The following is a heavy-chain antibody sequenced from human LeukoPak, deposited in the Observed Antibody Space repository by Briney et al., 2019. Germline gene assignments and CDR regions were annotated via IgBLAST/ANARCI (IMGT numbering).Heavy chain of an antibody. V-gene: IGHV1-69*04. CDR1: GGTFSSYA. CDR3: ARESSSSWSNFDY. J-gene: IGHJ4*02. CDR2: IIPTLGIA. D-gene: IGHD6-13*01. Sequence: ASVKVSCKASGGTFSSYAISWVRQAPGQGLEWVGRIIPTLGIANYAQKFQGRVTITADKSTSTAYMELSSLRSEDTAVYYCARESSSSWSNFDYWGQGTLVTVSS.